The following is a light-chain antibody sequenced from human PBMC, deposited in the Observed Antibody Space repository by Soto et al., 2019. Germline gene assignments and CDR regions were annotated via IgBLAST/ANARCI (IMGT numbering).Light chain of an antibody. CDR3: CSFPTGNTPYA. CDR1: RSDFGLYNY. CDR2: DVT. V-gene: IGLV2-14*01. Sequence: SLLTQPSSVSGAPGQSIGISWTVSRSDFGLYNYVSWSQQHPGKAPKVILYDVTNRPSGVSTRFSGSKSGNTASLTISGLQAEDEAEYYCCSFPTGNTPYAFGTGTKV. J-gene: IGLJ1*01.